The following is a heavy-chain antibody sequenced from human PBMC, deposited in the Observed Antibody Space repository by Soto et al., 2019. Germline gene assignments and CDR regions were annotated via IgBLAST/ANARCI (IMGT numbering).Heavy chain of an antibody. D-gene: IGHD6-25*01. CDR2: IYYTGNT. J-gene: IGHJ4*02. CDR3: ARSGRPLTEFHS. Sequence: SETLSLTCSGSGGTITTDGSYWNCLRQNPGKGLEWIGFIYYTGNTYCNPSLRSRCSMSLDTSGNQFSLKLSSVTAADSAVYYCARSGRPLTEFHSWGQGILVT. V-gene: IGHV4-31*03. CDR1: GGTITTDGSY.